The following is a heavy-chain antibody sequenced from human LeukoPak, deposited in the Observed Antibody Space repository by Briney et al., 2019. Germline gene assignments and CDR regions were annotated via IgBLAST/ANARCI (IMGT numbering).Heavy chain of an antibody. CDR3: ARERNVAVVTAFDV. J-gene: IGHJ3*01. V-gene: IGHV3-7*01. CDR2: TKQDGSEK. D-gene: IGHD2-2*01. Sequence: GGSLRLSCAGSGFIFNSYWMSWVRQAPGKGLEWVANTKQDGSEKYYLDSVKGRFTISRDNAKNSLYLQMNTLRPEDTAVYCCARERNVAVVTAFDVWGQGTMVTVSS. CDR1: GFIFNSYW.